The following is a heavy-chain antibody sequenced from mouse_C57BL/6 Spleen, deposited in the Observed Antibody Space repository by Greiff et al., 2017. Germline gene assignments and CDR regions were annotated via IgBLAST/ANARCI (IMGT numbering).Heavy chain of an antibody. D-gene: IGHD2-3*01. V-gene: IGHV14-1*01. CDR3: TTCDGYYRAMDY. CDR1: GFNIKDYY. J-gene: IGHJ4*01. CDR2: IDPEDGDT. Sequence: EVQLQQSGAELVRPGASVKLSCTASGFNIKDYYMHWVKQRPEQGLEWIGRIDPEDGDTEYAPKFQGKATMTADTSSNTAYLQLSSLTSEDTAVYDFTTCDGYYRAMDYWGQGTSVTVSS.